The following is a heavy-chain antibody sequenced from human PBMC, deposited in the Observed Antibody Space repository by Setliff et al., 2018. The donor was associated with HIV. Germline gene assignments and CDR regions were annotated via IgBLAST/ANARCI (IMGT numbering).Heavy chain of an antibody. D-gene: IGHD3-9*01. CDR1: GYTFSSYT. J-gene: IGHJ4*02. CDR3: VRGDDILTGYFRPYFFDY. CDR2: INCGNGKS. V-gene: IGHV1-3*01. Sequence: ASVKVSCKASGYTFSSYTMHWVRQAPGQGLEWMGWINCGNGKSKYSQKFQDRVTFTRDTSASSAYMDLSSLRSEDSAVYYCVRGDDILTGYFRPYFFDYWGQGTRVTVSS.